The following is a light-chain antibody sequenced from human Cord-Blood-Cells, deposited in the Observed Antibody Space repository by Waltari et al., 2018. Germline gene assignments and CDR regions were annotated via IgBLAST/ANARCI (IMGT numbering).Light chain of an antibody. Sequence: DIQMTQSPSTLSASVGDRVTITCRASQSISSWLAWYQQKPGKAPKLLIYKASSLESVVPLRFSVSGSGTEFTLTISSLQPDDFATYYCQQYNSYSPYSFGQGTKLEIK. J-gene: IGKJ2*03. V-gene: IGKV1-5*03. CDR1: QSISSW. CDR2: KAS. CDR3: QQYNSYSPYS.